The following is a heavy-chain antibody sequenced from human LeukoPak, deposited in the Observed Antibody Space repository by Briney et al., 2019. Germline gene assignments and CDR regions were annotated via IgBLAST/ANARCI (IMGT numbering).Heavy chain of an antibody. Sequence: GGSLRLSCAASGFTISSYAMSWVRQAPGKGLEWVSAISGSGGSTYYADSVKGRFTISRDNSKNTLYLQMNSLRAEDTAVYYCAKVMYIGDYARGGVDYWGQGTLVTVSS. D-gene: IGHD1-26*01. CDR3: AKVMYIGDYARGGVDY. CDR1: GFTISSYA. J-gene: IGHJ4*02. CDR2: ISGSGGST. V-gene: IGHV3-23*01.